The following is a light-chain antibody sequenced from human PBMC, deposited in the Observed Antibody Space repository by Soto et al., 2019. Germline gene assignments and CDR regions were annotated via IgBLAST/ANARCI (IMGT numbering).Light chain of an antibody. CDR3: QQYGRSFT. CDR1: QSVSSTY. CDR2: GAS. J-gene: IGKJ3*01. Sequence: EIVLTQSPGTLSLSPGERATLSCRASQSVSSTYLAWYQQKPGQAPRLLIFGASSRATGIPDRFSGSGSGTDFTLTISRLEPEDFAVYYCQQYGRSFTFGRVTKVDIK. V-gene: IGKV3-20*01.